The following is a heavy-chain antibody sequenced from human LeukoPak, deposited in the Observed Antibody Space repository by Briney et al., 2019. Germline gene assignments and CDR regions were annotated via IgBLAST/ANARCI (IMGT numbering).Heavy chain of an antibody. CDR2: LGGLSESV. CDR3: ARGRPHGNDY. Sequence: GGSLRLSCAASGFIFSNYAMTWVRQAPGKGLEWVSILGGLSESVYYPDSVKGRFTVSRDNAKNTLYLQMNSLRVEDTAVYYCARGRPHGNDYWGQGTLVTVSS. CDR1: GFIFSNYA. J-gene: IGHJ4*02. D-gene: IGHD4-23*01. V-gene: IGHV3-23*01.